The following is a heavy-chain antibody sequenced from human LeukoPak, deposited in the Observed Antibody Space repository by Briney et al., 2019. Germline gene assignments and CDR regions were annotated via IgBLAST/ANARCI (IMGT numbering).Heavy chain of an antibody. D-gene: IGHD6-13*01. V-gene: IGHV3-21*04. Sequence: GGSLRLSCAASGFTFSSYSMNWVRQAPGKGLEWVSSISSSSSYIYYADSVKGRFTISRDNAKNSLYLQMNSLRAEDTAVYYCARVGRTSSPDDAFDIWGQGTMVTVSS. CDR1: GFTFSSYS. CDR3: ARVGRTSSPDDAFDI. CDR2: ISSSSSYI. J-gene: IGHJ3*02.